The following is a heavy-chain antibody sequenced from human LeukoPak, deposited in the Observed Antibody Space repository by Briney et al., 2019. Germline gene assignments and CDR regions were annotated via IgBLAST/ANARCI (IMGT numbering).Heavy chain of an antibody. CDR2: ISGSGSST. D-gene: IGHD6-6*01. Sequence: GGSLRLSCAASGFTFSSYAMSWVRQAPGKGLEWVSAISGSGSSTYYADSVKGRFTISRDNSKNTLYLQMNSLRAEDTAVYYCAKSGGGISARRNFDYWGQGTLVTVSS. CDR3: AKSGGGISARRNFDY. CDR1: GFTFSSYA. J-gene: IGHJ4*02. V-gene: IGHV3-23*01.